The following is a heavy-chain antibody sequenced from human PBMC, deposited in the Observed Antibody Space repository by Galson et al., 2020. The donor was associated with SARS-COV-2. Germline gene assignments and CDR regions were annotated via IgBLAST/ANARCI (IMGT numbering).Heavy chain of an antibody. CDR2: INHLQTT. J-gene: IGHJ5*02. CDR1: GGSLSGYY. V-gene: IGHV4-34*01. CDR3: ARGAPGDYGSGCYVGFDP. Sequence: SQTPSLTCAVYGGSLSGYYWSWIRQPPGKGLEWIGEINHLQTTNYNPSLKSRITISLHTSMNQFSLRLSSATAADTAVYYCARGAPGDYGSGCYVGFDPWGQGALVTVAS. D-gene: IGHD3-10*01.